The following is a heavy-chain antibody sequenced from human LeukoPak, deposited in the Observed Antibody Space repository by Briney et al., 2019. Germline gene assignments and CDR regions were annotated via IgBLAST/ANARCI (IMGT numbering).Heavy chain of an antibody. CDR1: GFTLSSFA. J-gene: IGHJ4*02. CDR2: SAGGST. CDR3: AKGRTGNFDY. Sequence: WGSLRLSCAASGFTLSSFAMSWVRQAPGKGLEWVSASAGGSTFYADSVKGRFTISRDNSKSTLFLQMSSLRAEDTAVYYCAKGRTGNFDYWGQGTLVTVSS. V-gene: IGHV3-23*01. D-gene: IGHD3/OR15-3a*01.